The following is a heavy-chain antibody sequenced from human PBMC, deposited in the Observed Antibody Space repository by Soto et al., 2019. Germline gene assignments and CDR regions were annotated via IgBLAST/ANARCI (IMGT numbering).Heavy chain of an antibody. CDR3: ARDLPYYYGSGSPQDMDV. CDR1: GFTVSSNY. V-gene: IGHV3-66*01. CDR2: IYSGGST. J-gene: IGHJ6*03. D-gene: IGHD3-10*01. Sequence: PGGSLRLSCAASGFTVSSNYMSWVRQAPGKGLEWVSVIYSGGSTYYADSVKGRFTISRDNSKNTLYLQMDSLRAEDTAVYYCARDLPYYYGSGSPQDMDVWGKGTTVTVSS.